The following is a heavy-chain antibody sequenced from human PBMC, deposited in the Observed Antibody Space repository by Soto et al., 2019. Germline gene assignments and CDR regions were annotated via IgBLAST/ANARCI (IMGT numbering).Heavy chain of an antibody. CDR2: IIPIFGTA. CDR1: GGTFSSYA. V-gene: IGHV1-69*12. J-gene: IGHJ6*02. Sequence: QVQLVQSGAEVKKPGTSVKVSCKASGGTFSSYAISWVRQAPGQGLEWMGGIIPIFGTANYAQKFQGRVTITAAESTSTAYMELSSLRSEDTAVYYCARGLLRLGELSFTYYYYGMDVWGQGTTVTVSS. D-gene: IGHD3-16*02. CDR3: ARGLLRLGELSFTYYYYGMDV.